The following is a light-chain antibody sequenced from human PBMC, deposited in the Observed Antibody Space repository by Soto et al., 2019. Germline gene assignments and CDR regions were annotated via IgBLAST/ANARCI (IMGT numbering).Light chain of an antibody. V-gene: IGLV2-14*01. J-gene: IGLJ1*01. CDR2: EVS. CDR1: SSDVGGYNY. Sequence: QSALTQPPSASGSPGQSVTISCTGTSSDVGGYNYVSWYQQHPGKAPKLMIYEVSNRPSGVSNRFSGSKSGNTASLTISGLQAEDEADYYCSSYTSSSTFFGTGTKVTVL. CDR3: SSYTSSSTF.